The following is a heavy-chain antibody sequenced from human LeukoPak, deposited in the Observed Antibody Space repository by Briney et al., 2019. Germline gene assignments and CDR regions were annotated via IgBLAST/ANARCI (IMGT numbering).Heavy chain of an antibody. Sequence: ASVKVSCKASGYTFTGYYMHWVRQAPGQGLEWMAWINPNSGGTNYAQKFQGRVTMTRDTSISTAYMELSRLRSDDTAVYYCARAGYSSGWYRGYDAFDIWGQGTMVTVSS. CDR1: GYTFTGYY. D-gene: IGHD6-19*01. J-gene: IGHJ3*02. CDR3: ARAGYSSGWYRGYDAFDI. CDR2: INPNSGGT. V-gene: IGHV1-2*02.